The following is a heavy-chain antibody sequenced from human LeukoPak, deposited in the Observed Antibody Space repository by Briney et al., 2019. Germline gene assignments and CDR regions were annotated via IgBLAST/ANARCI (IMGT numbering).Heavy chain of an antibody. Sequence: GGSLRLSCAASGFTVSSNYMTWVRQAPGKGLYGLSIIYSGGSTYYSHSLKGILTIPRDNYKTALYPQINSLITEDAPVSYCARRDPTASFIDHWDQGTLVTVSS. D-gene: IGHD1-26*01. CDR3: ARRDPTASFIDH. CDR2: IYSGGST. CDR1: GFTVSSNY. J-gene: IGHJ4*02. V-gene: IGHV3-66*04.